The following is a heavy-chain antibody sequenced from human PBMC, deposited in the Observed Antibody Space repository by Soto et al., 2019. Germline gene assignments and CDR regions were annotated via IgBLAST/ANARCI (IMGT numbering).Heavy chain of an antibody. J-gene: IGHJ5*02. CDR2: IIPIFGTA. CDR3: AIRAVCYYDLAT. Sequence: IVSCNASGGTFSIYAISWVRQAPGQGLEWMGGIIPIFGTANYAQKFQGRVTITADKSTSTAYMELSSLRSEDTAVYYCAIRAVCYYDLATWGKETLSPVS. CDR1: GGTFSIYA. D-gene: IGHD3-10*01. V-gene: IGHV1-69*06.